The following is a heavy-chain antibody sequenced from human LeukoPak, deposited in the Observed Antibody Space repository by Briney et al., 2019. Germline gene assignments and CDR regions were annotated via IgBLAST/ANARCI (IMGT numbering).Heavy chain of an antibody. J-gene: IGHJ6*03. CDR3: ARQSQLNDYYYYYYMDV. D-gene: IGHD1-1*01. V-gene: IGHV3-48*03. CDR1: GFTFSSYE. CDR2: ISSSGSTI. Sequence: GGSLRLSCAASGFTFSSYEMNWVRQAPGKGLEWVSYISSSGSTIYYADSVKGRFTISRDNAKNSLYLQMNSLRAEDTAVYYCARQSQLNDYYYYYYMDVWGKGTTVTVSS.